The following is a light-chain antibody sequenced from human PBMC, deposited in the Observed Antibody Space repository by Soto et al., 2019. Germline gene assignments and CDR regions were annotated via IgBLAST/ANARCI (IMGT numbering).Light chain of an antibody. CDR3: QHYNSYPEA. Sequence: DIQMTQSPSTLSGSVGDRVTITCRASQTISSWLTWYQQKPGKAPKLLIYKASTLKSGVPSRFSGSGSGTEFTLTISSLQPDDFATYHCQHYNSYPEAFGQGTKVDIK. V-gene: IGKV1-5*03. CDR2: KAS. J-gene: IGKJ1*01. CDR1: QTISSW.